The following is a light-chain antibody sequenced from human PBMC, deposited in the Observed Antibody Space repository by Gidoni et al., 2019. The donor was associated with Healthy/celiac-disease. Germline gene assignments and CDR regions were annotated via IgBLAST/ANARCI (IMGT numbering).Light chain of an antibody. J-gene: IGKJ2*01. V-gene: IGKV1-39*01. CDR1: QSISSC. CDR2: AAS. CDR3: RQRYSTSDT. Sequence: DIQMTQSPSSLSASVGDRFTITYRASQSISSCLTWYQQKPGKAPKLLINAASSLQSGVPSRFSGSGAGGEDTITISSRQQEDVAAYYCRQRYSTSDTFGEGTKLEIK.